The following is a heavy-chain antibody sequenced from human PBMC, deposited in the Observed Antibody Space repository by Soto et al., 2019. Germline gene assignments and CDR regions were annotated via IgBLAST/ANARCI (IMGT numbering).Heavy chain of an antibody. D-gene: IGHD6-19*01. CDR2: IYYSGST. V-gene: IGHV4-39*01. CDR1: GGSISSSSYY. CDR3: ARQRYIAVAGYYYYGMDV. J-gene: IGHJ6*02. Sequence: SETLSLTCTVSGGSISSSSYYWGWIRQPPGKGLEWIGSIYYSGSTYYNKSLKSRVTISVDTSKNQNSLKLSTVTAADTAVYYCARQRYIAVAGYYYYGMDVWGQGTTVT.